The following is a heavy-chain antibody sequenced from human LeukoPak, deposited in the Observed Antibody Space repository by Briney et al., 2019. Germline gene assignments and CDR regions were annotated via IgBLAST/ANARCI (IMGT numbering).Heavy chain of an antibody. CDR2: IYYSGST. CDR3: ARVIYYDSSGYPDY. Sequence: PSETLSLTCTVSGGSISSSSYYWGWIRQPPGKGLEWIGYIYYSGSTNYNPSLKSRVTISVDTSKNQFSLKLSSVTAADTAVYYCARVIYYDSSGYPDYWGQGTLVTVSS. J-gene: IGHJ4*02. D-gene: IGHD3-22*01. V-gene: IGHV4-61*05. CDR1: GGSISSSSYY.